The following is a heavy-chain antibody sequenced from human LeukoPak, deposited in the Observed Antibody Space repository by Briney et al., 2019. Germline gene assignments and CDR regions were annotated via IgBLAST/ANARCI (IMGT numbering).Heavy chain of an antibody. V-gene: IGHV3-23*01. CDR2: ISGSGGST. J-gene: IGHJ4*02. CDR1: GFTFSSYG. Sequence: GGTLRLSCAASGFTFSSYGMSWVRQAPGKGLEWVSAISGSGGSTYYADSVKGRFTISRDNSKNTLYLQMNSLRAEDTAVYYCARGWRYFDCWGQGTLVTVSS. D-gene: IGHD3-9*01. CDR3: ARGWRYFDC.